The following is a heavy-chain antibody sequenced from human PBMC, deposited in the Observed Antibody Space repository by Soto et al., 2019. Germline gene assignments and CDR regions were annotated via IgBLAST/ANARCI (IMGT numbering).Heavy chain of an antibody. CDR2: INPNSGGT. Sequence: ASVKVSCRASGYTFTGYYMHWVRQAPGQGLEWMGWINPNSGGTNYAQKFQGRVTMTRDTSLSTAYMELSRLRSDDTAVYYCARDAAGDYSTAYYYYGMDVWGQGTTVTVSS. CDR1: GYTFTGYY. V-gene: IGHV1-2*02. J-gene: IGHJ6*02. CDR3: ARDAAGDYSTAYYYYGMDV. D-gene: IGHD4-17*01.